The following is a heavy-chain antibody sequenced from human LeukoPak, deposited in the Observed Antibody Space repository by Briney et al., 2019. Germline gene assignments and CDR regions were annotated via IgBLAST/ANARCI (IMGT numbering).Heavy chain of an antibody. CDR2: IKQDGSEK. V-gene: IGHV3-7*02. D-gene: IGHD6-19*01. CDR3: ARTYSSGWYGGDAFDI. Sequence: SGGSLRLSCAASGFTFSTYWMNWVRQAPGKGLEWVANIKQDGSEKYYVDSVKGRFTISRDNAKNSLYLRMNSLRAEDTAVYYCARTYSSGWYGGDAFDIWGQGTMVTVSS. CDR1: GFTFSTYW. J-gene: IGHJ3*02.